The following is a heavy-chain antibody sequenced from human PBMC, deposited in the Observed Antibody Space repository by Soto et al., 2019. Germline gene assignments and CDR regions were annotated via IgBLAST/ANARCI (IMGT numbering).Heavy chain of an antibody. CDR3: ARTFVDGMAGFGP. V-gene: IGHV3-74*01. CDR2: ISSGGTYT. CDR1: GFTLSTYW. J-gene: IGHJ5*02. D-gene: IGHD2-15*01. Sequence: EVQLVESGGGLVQPGGSLRLSCAASGFTLSTYWMHWVRQVPGKGLVWVSRISSGGTYTNYADSVKGRFTISRDSARNTLFLQMNYLTGEDTAVYYCARTFVDGMAGFGPWGQETLVTVSS.